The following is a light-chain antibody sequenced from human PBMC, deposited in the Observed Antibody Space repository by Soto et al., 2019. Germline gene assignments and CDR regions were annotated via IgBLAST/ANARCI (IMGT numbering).Light chain of an antibody. CDR1: RSNIGSNS. J-gene: IGLJ1*01. V-gene: IGLV1-44*01. CDR3: ASWDDRLKGYV. Sequence: QSVLTQPPSVSGTPGQRVIISCSGSRSNIGSNSVNWYQQLPGTAPKLLIYINDQRPSGVPDRFSGSTSGTSVSLAISGLQSEDEAAYYCASWDDRLKGYVFGTGTRSPS. CDR2: IND.